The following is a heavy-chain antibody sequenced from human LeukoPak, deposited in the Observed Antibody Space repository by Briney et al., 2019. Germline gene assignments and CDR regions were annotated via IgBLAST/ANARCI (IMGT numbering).Heavy chain of an antibody. D-gene: IGHD2-15*01. J-gene: IGHJ6*02. V-gene: IGHV3-23*01. CDR2: ISGSGGST. CDR3: ARDYMGYCSGGNCYNGMDV. CDR1: GFTFSIYA. Sequence: GGSLRLSCAASGFTFSIYAMSWVRQAPGKGLEWVSAISGSGGSTYYADSVKGRFTISRDNSKNTLYLQMNSLRAEDTAVYYCARDYMGYCSGGNCYNGMDVWGQGTTVTVSS.